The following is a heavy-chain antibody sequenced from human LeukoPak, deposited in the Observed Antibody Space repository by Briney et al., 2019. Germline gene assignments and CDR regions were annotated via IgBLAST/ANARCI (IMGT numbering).Heavy chain of an antibody. V-gene: IGHV1-69*05. CDR3: ANGSGSNFDY. J-gene: IGHJ4*02. Sequence: ASVKVSCKASGGTFSSYAISWVRQAPGQGLEWMGRIIPIFGTANYAQKFQGRVTITTDESTGTAYMELSSLRSEDTAVYYCANGSGSNFDYWGQGTLVTVSS. CDR2: IIPIFGTA. CDR1: GGTFSSYA. D-gene: IGHD3-10*01.